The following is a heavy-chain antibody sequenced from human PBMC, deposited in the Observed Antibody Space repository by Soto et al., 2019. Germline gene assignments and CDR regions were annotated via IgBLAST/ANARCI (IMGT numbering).Heavy chain of an antibody. CDR3: ARDAAPHCSSTGCFYFYYGMDV. D-gene: IGHD2-2*01. V-gene: IGHV1-2*04. Sequence: ASVKVSCKASGYSFSDYYLHWVRQAPGQGLEWMGWINPNSGGTNYAQNFQGWVTMTRDTSISTAYMELSSLRSDDTAVYYCARDAAPHCSSTGCFYFYYGMDVWGQGTTVTVSS. CDR2: INPNSGGT. J-gene: IGHJ6*02. CDR1: GYSFSDYY.